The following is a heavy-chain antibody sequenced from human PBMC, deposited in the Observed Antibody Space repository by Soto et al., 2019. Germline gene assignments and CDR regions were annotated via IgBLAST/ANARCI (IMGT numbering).Heavy chain of an antibody. V-gene: IGHV4-39*01. Sequence: PSETLSLTCTVSGGSISSSSYYWGWIRQPPGKGLEWIGNIYYSGSTYYNPSLKSRVTISVDTSKNQFSLKLSSVTAADTAVYYCASSIAAAGTSPSVFFDYWGQGTLVTVSS. CDR2: IYYSGST. J-gene: IGHJ4*02. D-gene: IGHD6-13*01. CDR1: GGSISSSSYY. CDR3: ASSIAAAGTSPSVFFDY.